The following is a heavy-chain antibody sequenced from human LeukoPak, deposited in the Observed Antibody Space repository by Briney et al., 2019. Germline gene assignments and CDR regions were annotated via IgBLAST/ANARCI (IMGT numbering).Heavy chain of an antibody. V-gene: IGHV5-51*01. CDR3: ARHILPSGVVAARVAFDI. D-gene: IGHD2-15*01. J-gene: IGHJ3*02. Sequence: GESLQISCKGSGYRFTSYWIGWVRQLPGKGLEWMGIIYPGDSDTRYSPSFQGQVTISADKSISTAYLQWSSLKASDTAMYYCARHILPSGVVAARVAFDIWGQGTMVTVSS. CDR1: GYRFTSYW. CDR2: IYPGDSDT.